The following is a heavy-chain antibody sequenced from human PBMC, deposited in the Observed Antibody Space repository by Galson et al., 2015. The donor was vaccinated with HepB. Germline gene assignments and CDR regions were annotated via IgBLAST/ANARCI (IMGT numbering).Heavy chain of an antibody. CDR3: AKADSSGWYGIHSPLDY. Sequence: SLRLSCAASGFTFSSYAMSWVRQAPGKGLEWVSAISGSGGSTYYADSVKGRFTISRDNSKNTLYLQMNSLRAEDTAVYYCAKADSSGWYGIHSPLDYWGQGTLVTVSS. CDR2: ISGSGGST. V-gene: IGHV3-23*01. D-gene: IGHD6-19*01. J-gene: IGHJ4*02. CDR1: GFTFSSYA.